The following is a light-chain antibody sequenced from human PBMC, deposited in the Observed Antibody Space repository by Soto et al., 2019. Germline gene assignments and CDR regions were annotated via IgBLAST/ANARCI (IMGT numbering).Light chain of an antibody. Sequence: DIQMTQSPSTLSASVGDRVTISCRASQDISTFLAWYQHKPGKAPKLLIYDASTLQTGVPSRFSGSGSGTEFNLTISSLQSEDFAVYFCQQYDDWLRLTFGGGTRLEIK. J-gene: IGKJ5*01. CDR3: QQYDDWLRLT. CDR1: QDISTF. CDR2: DAS. V-gene: IGKV1-5*01.